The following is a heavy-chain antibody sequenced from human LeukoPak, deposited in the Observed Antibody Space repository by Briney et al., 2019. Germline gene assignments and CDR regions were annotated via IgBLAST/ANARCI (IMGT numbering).Heavy chain of an antibody. CDR1: GFTFSSYG. CDR2: ISYDGSNK. CDR3: AKDTLTTVTTFFDY. V-gene: IGHV3-30*18. Sequence: GRSLRLSCAASGFTFSSYGMHWVRQAPGKGLEWVADISYDGSNKYYADSVKGRFTISRDNSKNTLYLQMNSLRAEDTAVYYCAKDTLTTVTTFFDYWGQGTLVTVSS. J-gene: IGHJ4*02. D-gene: IGHD4-17*01.